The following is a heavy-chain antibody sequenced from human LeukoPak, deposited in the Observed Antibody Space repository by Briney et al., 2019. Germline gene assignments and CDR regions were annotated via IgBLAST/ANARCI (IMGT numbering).Heavy chain of an antibody. V-gene: IGHV4-34*01. CDR1: GGSFSGYF. J-gene: IGHJ4*02. D-gene: IGHD1-26*01. Sequence: SETLSLTCAVYGGSFSGYFWDWIRQPPGKGLEWIGSIYYSGSTYYNPSLKSRVTISVDTSKNQFSLKLSSVTAADTAMYYCAKSGGYGLIDYWGQGTLVTVSS. CDR3: AKSGGYGLIDY. CDR2: IYYSGST.